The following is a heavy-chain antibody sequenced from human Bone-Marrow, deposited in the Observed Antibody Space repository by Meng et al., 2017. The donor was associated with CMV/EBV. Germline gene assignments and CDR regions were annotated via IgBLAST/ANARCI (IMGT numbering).Heavy chain of an antibody. V-gene: IGHV3-7*01. CDR2: IKQDGSEK. CDR3: ASSIAAHPVLFDY. Sequence: GESLKISCAASGFTFSSYWMSWVRQAPGKGLEWVANIKQDGSEKYYVDSVKGRFTISRDNAKNSLYLQMNSLRAEDTAVYYCASSIAAHPVLFDYWGQGTLVTVYS. CDR1: GFTFSSYW. D-gene: IGHD6-6*01. J-gene: IGHJ4*02.